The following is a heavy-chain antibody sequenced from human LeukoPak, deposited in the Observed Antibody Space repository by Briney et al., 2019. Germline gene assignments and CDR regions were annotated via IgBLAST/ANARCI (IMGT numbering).Heavy chain of an antibody. CDR2: IYSGSST. D-gene: IGHD5-24*01. Sequence: PGGSLRLSCAASGFTVSSNYMSWVRQAPGKGLEWVSVIYSGSSTYYADSVKGRFTISRDNSKNTLYLQMNSLRAEDTAMYYCARSNVGSMAPHYWGQGTLVTVSS. CDR3: ARSNVGSMAPHY. CDR1: GFTVSSNY. J-gene: IGHJ4*02. V-gene: IGHV3-53*01.